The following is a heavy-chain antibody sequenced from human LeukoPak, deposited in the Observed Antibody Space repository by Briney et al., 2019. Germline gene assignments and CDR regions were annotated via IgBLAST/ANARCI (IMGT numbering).Heavy chain of an antibody. Sequence: ASVKVSCKASGYTFTGYYMHWVRQAPGQGLEWMGWINPNSGGTNYAQKFQGRVTMTRDTSISTAYMELSRLRSDDTAVYYCARAGTYCSSTSCSLRNWFDPWGQGTLVTVSS. CDR2: INPNSGGT. D-gene: IGHD2-2*01. CDR1: GYTFTGYY. V-gene: IGHV1-2*02. J-gene: IGHJ5*02. CDR3: ARAGTYCSSTSCSLRNWFDP.